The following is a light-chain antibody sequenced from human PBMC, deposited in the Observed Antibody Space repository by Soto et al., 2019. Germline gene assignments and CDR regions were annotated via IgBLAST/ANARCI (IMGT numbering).Light chain of an antibody. J-gene: IGKJ4*01. V-gene: IGKV3-20*01. CDR2: GAS. CDR1: QSVSNSY. Sequence: EMVLTQSPGTLSLSPGERATLSCRASQSVSNSYLAWYQQKPGQAPRLLIYGASSRATGIPDRFSGSGSGTDFTLTINRLEPEDFAVYYCQQYGRSPPITFGGGTKVDIK. CDR3: QQYGRSPPIT.